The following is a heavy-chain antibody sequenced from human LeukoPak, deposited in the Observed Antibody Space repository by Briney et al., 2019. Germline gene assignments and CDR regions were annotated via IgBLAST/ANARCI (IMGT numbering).Heavy chain of an antibody. CDR1: GYSISSAYY. Sequence: SETLSLTCSVSGYSISSAYYWGWIRQPPGKGLEWIGTMYHSGSTNYNPSLKSRVTISVDTSKSQFSLKLSSVTAADTAVYFCARDGIAAAGRGRFDPWGQGTLVTVSS. D-gene: IGHD6-13*01. CDR2: MYHSGST. J-gene: IGHJ5*02. CDR3: ARDGIAAAGRGRFDP. V-gene: IGHV4-38-2*02.